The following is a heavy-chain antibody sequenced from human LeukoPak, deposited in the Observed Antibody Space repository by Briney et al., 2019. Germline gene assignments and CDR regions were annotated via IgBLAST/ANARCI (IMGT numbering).Heavy chain of an antibody. CDR1: GGTFSSYA. D-gene: IGHD6-19*01. Sequence: ASVKVSCKASGGTFSSYAISWVRQAPGQRLEWMGWINAGNGNTKYSQKFQGRVTITRDTSANTAYMELSNLRFEDTAVYYCARGRGAGDYWGQGTLVTVSS. J-gene: IGHJ4*02. V-gene: IGHV1-3*01. CDR2: INAGNGNT. CDR3: ARGRGAGDY.